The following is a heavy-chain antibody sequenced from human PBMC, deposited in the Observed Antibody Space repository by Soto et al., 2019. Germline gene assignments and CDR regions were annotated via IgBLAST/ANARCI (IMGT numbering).Heavy chain of an antibody. CDR2: ITSSSAYI. Sequence: PGWSLRLSCAASGFIFRRYSMAWVRQAPGKGLEWLSYITSSSAYIYYADSVRGRFTISRDNAQNSVYLHVNNLRAEDTAVYYCKSDIPRTSFDLWGQGTLVTVSS. CDR3: KSDIPRTSFDL. J-gene: IGHJ4*02. V-gene: IGHV3-21*06. CDR1: GFIFRRYS. D-gene: IGHD2-21*01.